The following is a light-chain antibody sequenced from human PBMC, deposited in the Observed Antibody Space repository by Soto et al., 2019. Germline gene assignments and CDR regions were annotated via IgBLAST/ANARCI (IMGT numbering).Light chain of an antibody. CDR3: QQSDSTPYT. Sequence: DIQMTQPPSTLSASVGDRVTITCRASQTISSWLAWYQQKPGKAPRLLIYDASSLLSGVPSRFSGSGSGTDFTLTIASLQPEDFSTYYCQQSDSTPYTFGQGTKVDI. CDR2: DAS. CDR1: QTISSW. J-gene: IGKJ2*01. V-gene: IGKV1-39*01.